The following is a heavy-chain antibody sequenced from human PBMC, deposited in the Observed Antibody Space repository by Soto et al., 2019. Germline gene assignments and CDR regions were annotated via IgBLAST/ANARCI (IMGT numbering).Heavy chain of an antibody. CDR1: GFTFSSYS. CDR3: ARDTPLNEVGFDY. Sequence: GGSLRLSCAASGFTFSSYSMNWVRQAPGKGLEWVSSISSSSSYIYYADSVKGRFTISRDNAKNSLYLQMNSLRAEDTAVYYCARDTPLNEVGFDYWGQGTLVTVSS. J-gene: IGHJ4*02. V-gene: IGHV3-21*01. CDR2: ISSSSSYI.